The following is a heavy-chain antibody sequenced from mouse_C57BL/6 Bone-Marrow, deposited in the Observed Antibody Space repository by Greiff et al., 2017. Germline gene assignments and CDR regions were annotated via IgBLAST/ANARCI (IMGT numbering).Heavy chain of an antibody. CDR2: IYPGSGST. Sequence: QVQLQQPGAELVKPGASVKMSCKASGYTFTSYWITWVKQRPGQGLAWIGDIYPGSGSTNYNEKFKSKATLTVDTSSRTAYMQLSSLTSEDSAVYYCAREGGNQDLLFDYWGQGTTLTVSS. D-gene: IGHD2-1*01. V-gene: IGHV1-55*01. J-gene: IGHJ2*01. CDR1: GYTFTSYW. CDR3: AREGGNQDLLFDY.